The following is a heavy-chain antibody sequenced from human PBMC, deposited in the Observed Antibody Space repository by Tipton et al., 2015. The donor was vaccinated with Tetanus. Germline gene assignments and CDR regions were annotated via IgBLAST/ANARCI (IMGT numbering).Heavy chain of an antibody. V-gene: IGHV4-31*03. CDR3: ARYHCTGTTCQHLDH. Sequence: TLSLTCSVSGGSISSGDYFWSWIRQLPGKGLECLGNFHHSGSTYYDPSLKSRVTISTDTSKNQISLQLRSVTAADTAVYYCARYHCTGTTCQHLDHWGQGALVTVSS. CDR2: FHHSGST. J-gene: IGHJ4*01. D-gene: IGHD2-8*02. CDR1: GGSISSGDYF.